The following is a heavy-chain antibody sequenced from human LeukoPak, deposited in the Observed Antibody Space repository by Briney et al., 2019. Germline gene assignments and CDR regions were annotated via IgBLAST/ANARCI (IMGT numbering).Heavy chain of an antibody. CDR1: GGSISSSSYY. V-gene: IGHV4-39*07. D-gene: IGHD4-17*01. CDR2: INHSGST. J-gene: IGHJ4*02. CDR3: VDYGDAGECY. Sequence: SETLSLTCTVSGGSISSSSYYWSWIRQPPGKGLEWIGEINHSGSTNYNPSLKSRVTISVDTSKNQFSLKLSSVTAADTAVYYCVDYGDAGECYWGQGTLVTVSS.